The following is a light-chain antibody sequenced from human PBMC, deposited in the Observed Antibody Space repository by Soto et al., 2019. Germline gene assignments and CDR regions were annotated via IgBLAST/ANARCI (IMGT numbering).Light chain of an antibody. Sequence: DIQMTQSPSSLSASVGDRVTITCRASQTISSYLNWYQQIPGKAPKLLIYAASSLLSGVPSRFSGSGSGTNFTLTISSLQPEDFANYYCQLSFSAPPYTFVQGNKLEIK. CDR2: AAS. CDR1: QTISSY. J-gene: IGKJ2*01. CDR3: QLSFSAPPYT. V-gene: IGKV1-39*01.